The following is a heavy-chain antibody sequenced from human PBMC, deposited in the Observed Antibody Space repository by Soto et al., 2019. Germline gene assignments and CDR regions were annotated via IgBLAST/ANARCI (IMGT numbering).Heavy chain of an antibody. D-gene: IGHD3-16*01. Sequence: QVQLVQSGAELKKPGSSVKVSCSASGVTFSSYAFTWVRQAPGQGLEWMGNIIPVFRTSNYAQGFQGRLTISADESTNTIDMELRSLRSEDTAVYFCAKDGSWDGGGGESWGQGTLVIVSS. CDR1: GVTFSSYA. CDR3: AKDGSWDGGGGES. J-gene: IGHJ4*02. CDR2: IIPVFRTS. V-gene: IGHV1-69*18.